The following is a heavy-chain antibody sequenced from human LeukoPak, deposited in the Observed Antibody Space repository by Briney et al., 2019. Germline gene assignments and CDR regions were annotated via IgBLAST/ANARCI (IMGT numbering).Heavy chain of an antibody. D-gene: IGHD1-26*01. V-gene: IGHV1-18*01. J-gene: IGHJ4*02. CDR2: ISAYNGNT. Sequence: ASVKVSCKASGYTFTSYGISWVRQAPGQGLEWMGWISAYNGNTNYARKLQGRVTMTTDTSTSTAYMELRSLGSDDTAVYYCARERSGSYRFDYWGQGTLVTVSS. CDR1: GYTFTSYG. CDR3: ARERSGSYRFDY.